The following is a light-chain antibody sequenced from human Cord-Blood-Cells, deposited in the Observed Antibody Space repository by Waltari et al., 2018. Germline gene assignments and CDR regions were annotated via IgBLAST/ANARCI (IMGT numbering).Light chain of an antibody. J-gene: IGLJ3*02. CDR2: EVS. CDR3: SSYAGSNFWV. Sequence: QSALTQPPSAPGAPGQSVTISCTGTSSDVGGSNYVPWYQQHQGKAPKPIFYEVSKRPSGVPDRFSGSKSGNTASLTVSGLQAEDEADYYCSSYAGSNFWVFGGGTKLTVL. CDR1: SSDVGGSNY. V-gene: IGLV2-8*01.